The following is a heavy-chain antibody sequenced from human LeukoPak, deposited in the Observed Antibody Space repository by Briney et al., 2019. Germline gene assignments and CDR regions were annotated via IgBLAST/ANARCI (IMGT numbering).Heavy chain of an antibody. V-gene: IGHV4-59*01. CDR2: IYYSGST. J-gene: IGHJ3*02. CDR3: ARLYYGSGSYYKSDAFDI. CDR1: GGSISSYY. Sequence: SETLSLTCTVSGGSISSYYWSWVRQPPGKGLEWVGYIYYSGSTNYDPSLKSRVTISVDTSKNQFSLKLRSVTAADTAVYYCARLYYGSGSYYKSDAFDIWGQGTMVTVSS. D-gene: IGHD3-10*01.